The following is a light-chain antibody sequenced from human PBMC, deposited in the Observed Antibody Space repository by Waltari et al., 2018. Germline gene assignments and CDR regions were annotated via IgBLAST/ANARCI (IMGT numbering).Light chain of an antibody. CDR3: QQANSFPFT. V-gene: IGKV1D-12*01. CDR2: AAS. CDR1: QGISSW. J-gene: IGKJ3*01. Sequence: ILMTQSPSSVSASFGDTVTITCRASQGISSWLAWYQQKRGKAPRLLMYAASNLQSGVPSRFSGSGSGTDFTLTISSLQPEDFATYYCQQANSFPFTFGPGTKVDIK.